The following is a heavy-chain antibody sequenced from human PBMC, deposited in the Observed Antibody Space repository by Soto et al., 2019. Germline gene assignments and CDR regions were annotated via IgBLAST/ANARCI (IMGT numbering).Heavy chain of an antibody. CDR2: IIPIFGTT. J-gene: IGHJ5*02. CDR3: ARSYGSGTYGSLDP. CDR1: GGTFSSYA. Sequence: QIQLVQSGAEVKKPGSSVKISCKASGGTFSSYAINWVRQAPGQGLEWMGGIIPIFGTTNYAQKFQGRVTDTADDSTTTAYMVLNSLRSEDTAMYYCARSYGSGTYGSLDPWGQGTLVTVSS. V-gene: IGHV1-69*01. D-gene: IGHD3-10*01.